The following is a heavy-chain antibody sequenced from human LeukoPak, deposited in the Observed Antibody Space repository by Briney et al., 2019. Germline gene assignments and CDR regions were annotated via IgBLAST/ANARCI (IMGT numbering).Heavy chain of an antibody. CDR3: ARVRDFWSGYWVFRVWFDP. CDR2: INHSGST. J-gene: IGHJ5*02. D-gene: IGHD3-3*01. Sequence: PSETLSLTCAVYGGSFSGYYWSWIRQPPGKGLEWIGEINHSGSTNYNPSLKSRVTISVDTSKNQFSLKLSSVTAADTAVYYCARVRDFWSGYWVFRVWFDPWGQGTLVTVSS. CDR1: GGSFSGYY. V-gene: IGHV4-34*01.